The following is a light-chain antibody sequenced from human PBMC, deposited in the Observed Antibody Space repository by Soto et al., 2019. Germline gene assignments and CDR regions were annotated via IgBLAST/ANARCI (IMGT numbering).Light chain of an antibody. CDR3: MQRKEFPWT. Sequence: DIVMTQTPLSLPVTPGEPASISCRSSQSLLDNDDGSTFLDWYLQKPGQSPQLLMYSISSRASGVPDRFSGSGSGTDFTLNISRVEAGDVGVFYCMQRKEFPWTFGRGTKVEIK. J-gene: IGKJ1*01. CDR2: SIS. CDR1: QSLLDNDDGSTF. V-gene: IGKV2-40*01.